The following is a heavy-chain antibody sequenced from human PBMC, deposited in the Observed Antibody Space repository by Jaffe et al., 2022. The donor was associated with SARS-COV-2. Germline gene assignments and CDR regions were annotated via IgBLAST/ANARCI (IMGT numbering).Heavy chain of an antibody. V-gene: IGHV3-72*01. CDR2: ARNKPNTYNT. CDR3: AREWQLYYYGMDV. CDR1: GFTFSDQY. J-gene: IGHJ6*02. D-gene: IGHD3-10*01. Sequence: EVQLVESGGGLVQPGGSLRLSCAASGFTFSDQYMDWVRQAPGKGLEWVGRARNKPNTYNTDYAASVKGRFMISRDDSKNSMYLQMNNLKIEDTAVYYCAREWQLYYYGMDVWGQGTAVTVSS.